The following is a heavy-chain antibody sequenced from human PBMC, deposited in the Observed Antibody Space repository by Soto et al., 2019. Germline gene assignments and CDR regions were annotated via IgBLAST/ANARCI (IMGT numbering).Heavy chain of an antibody. D-gene: IGHD6-13*01. V-gene: IGHV1-69*06. CDR2: IIPIFGTA. CDR1: GGTFSSYA. Sequence: QVQLVQSGAEVKKPGSSVKVSCKASGGTFSSYAISWVRQAPGQGLEWMGGIIPIFGTANYAQKFQGRVTITADKSTSTAYMELSSLRSEDTAVYYYVVGVGFRSSWYLGGWGQGTLVTVSS. J-gene: IGHJ4*02. CDR3: VVGVGFRSSWYLGG.